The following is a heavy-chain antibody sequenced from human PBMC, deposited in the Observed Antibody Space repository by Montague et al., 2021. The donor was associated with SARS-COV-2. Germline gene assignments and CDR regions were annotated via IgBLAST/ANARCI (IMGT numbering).Heavy chain of an antibody. CDR2: IRGSGVIT. CDR1: GFTFSSYA. Sequence: SLRLSCAASGFTFSSYAMSWVRQAPGKRLELVSAIRGSGVITYYADSVKGRFTISRDNSKNTLYLQMNSLRAEDTAVYYCAGTLLWFGELLYYYGMDVWGQGTTVTVSS. CDR3: AGTLLWFGELLYYYGMDV. V-gene: IGHV3-23*01. J-gene: IGHJ6*02. D-gene: IGHD3-10*01.